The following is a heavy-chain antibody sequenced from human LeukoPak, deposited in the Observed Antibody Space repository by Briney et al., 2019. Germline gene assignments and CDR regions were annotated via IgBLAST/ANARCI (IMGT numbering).Heavy chain of an antibody. CDR1: GFTFSSYA. J-gene: IGHJ4*02. CDR2: ISGSGSST. Sequence: GGSLRLSCAASGFTFSSYAMSWVRQAPGKGLEWVSTISGSGSSTYYADSVKGRFTISRDNSKNTLYLQMNSLRAEDTAVYYCAKVRGSSWYDYFDYWGQGTLVTVSS. V-gene: IGHV3-23*01. CDR3: AKVRGSSWYDYFDY. D-gene: IGHD6-13*01.